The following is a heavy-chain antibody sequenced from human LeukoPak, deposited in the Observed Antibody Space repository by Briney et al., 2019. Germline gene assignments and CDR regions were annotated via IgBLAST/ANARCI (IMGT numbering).Heavy chain of an antibody. CDR2: ITDSGGST. D-gene: IGHD3-22*01. CDR1: GFTLSNYA. J-gene: IGHJ4*02. CDR3: AKGSSGSRPYYFDY. Sequence: GGSLRLSCAASGFTLSNYAMSWVRQAPGEGLEWVSAITDSGGSTYYSGSVEGRFTISRDNSKNTLYLQMNTLSAEDTAIYYCAKGSSGSRPYYFDYWGQGTLVTVSS. V-gene: IGHV3-23*01.